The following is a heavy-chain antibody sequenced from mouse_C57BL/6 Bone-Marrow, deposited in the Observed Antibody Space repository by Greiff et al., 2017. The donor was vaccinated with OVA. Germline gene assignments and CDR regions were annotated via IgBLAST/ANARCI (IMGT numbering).Heavy chain of an antibody. V-gene: IGHV1-64*01. CDR3: ARGLPYYYAMDY. D-gene: IGHD6-2*01. CDR1: GYTFTSYW. CDR2: IHPNSGST. J-gene: IGHJ4*01. Sequence: VQLQQPGAELVKPGASVKLSCKASGYTFTSYWMHWVKQRPGQGLEWIGMIHPNSGSTNYNEKFKSKATLTVDKSSSTAYMQLSSLTSEDSAVYYCARGLPYYYAMDYWGQGTSVTVSS.